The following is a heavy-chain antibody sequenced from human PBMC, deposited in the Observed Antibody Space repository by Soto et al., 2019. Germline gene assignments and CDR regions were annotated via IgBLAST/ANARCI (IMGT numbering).Heavy chain of an antibody. D-gene: IGHD3-16*01. J-gene: IGHJ4*02. V-gene: IGHV4-59*01. Sequence: SETLSLTCTVSGGSISSYCWSWIRQPTGKGLEWIGYIYYSGSTNYNPSLKSRVTISVDTSKNQFSLKLSSLPAADSAFFYCARGEERVVMPSAYWGQGTLVTVSS. CDR3: ARGEERVVMPSAY. CDR2: IYYSGST. CDR1: GGSISSYC.